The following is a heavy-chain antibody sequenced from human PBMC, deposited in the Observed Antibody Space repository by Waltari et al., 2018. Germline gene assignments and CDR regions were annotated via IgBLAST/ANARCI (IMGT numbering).Heavy chain of an antibody. CDR3: ARDRRSSSIYWFDP. Sequence: QVQLVQSGAEVKKPGASVKVSCKASGYTFTGYYMHWVRQAPGQGLEWMGRSNPNSGGTNYAQKFQGRVTMPRDTSISTAYMELSRLRSDDTAVYYCARDRRSSSIYWFDPWGQGTLVTVSS. CDR1: GYTFTGYY. J-gene: IGHJ5*02. D-gene: IGHD6-6*01. CDR2: SNPNSGGT. V-gene: IGHV1-2*06.